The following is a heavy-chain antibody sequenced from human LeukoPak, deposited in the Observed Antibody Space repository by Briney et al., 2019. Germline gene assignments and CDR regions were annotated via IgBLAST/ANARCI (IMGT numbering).Heavy chain of an antibody. CDR3: ARAFGSGN. Sequence: PAETLSLTCTVSGGSISSYYWSWIRQPPGKGLEWIGDIYNSGSTNYNTPLKSRVTTTVDTSKNQLSLKVGSVTAADTAVYYCARAFGSGNWGQGTLVTVSS. CDR2: IYNSGST. CDR1: GGSISSYY. D-gene: IGHD3-10*01. J-gene: IGHJ4*02. V-gene: IGHV4-59*01.